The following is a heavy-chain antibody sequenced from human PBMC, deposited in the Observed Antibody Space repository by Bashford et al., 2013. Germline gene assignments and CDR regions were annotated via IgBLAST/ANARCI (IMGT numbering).Heavy chain of an antibody. CDR2: IYYSGST. CDR3: ARHGGYCSSTSCLYYFDY. CDR1: GGSISSSSYY. J-gene: IGHJ4*02. Sequence: SETLSLTCTVSGGSISSSSYYWGWIRQPPGKGLEWIGSIYYSGSTYYNPSLKSRVTISVDTSKNQFSLKLSSVTAADTAVYYCARHGGYCSSTSCLYYFDYWGQGTLVTVSS. V-gene: IGHV4-39*01. D-gene: IGHD2-2*01.